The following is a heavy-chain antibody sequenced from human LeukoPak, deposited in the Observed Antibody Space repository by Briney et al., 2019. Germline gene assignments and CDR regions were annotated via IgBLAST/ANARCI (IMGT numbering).Heavy chain of an antibody. Sequence: PGGSLRLSCAASGFIFSDYYMAWMRQAPGKGQEWVSYIDGSSSRTKYADSVKGRFTISRDNAKNSLYLQMNSLRADDTAVYFCARRGTDYCTSFSCHPHWFAPWGQGTQVTVSS. D-gene: IGHD2/OR15-2a*01. J-gene: IGHJ5*02. CDR3: ARRGTDYCTSFSCHPHWFAP. V-gene: IGHV3-11*03. CDR1: GFIFSDYY. CDR2: IDGSSSRT.